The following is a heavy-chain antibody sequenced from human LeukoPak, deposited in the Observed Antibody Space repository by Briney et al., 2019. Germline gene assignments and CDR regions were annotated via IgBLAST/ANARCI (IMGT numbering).Heavy chain of an antibody. CDR3: ARVPVGATSGAPYDAFDI. CDR2: ISSSSSYI. Sequence: NPGGSLRLSCAASGFTFSSYSMNWVRQAPGKGLEWVSSISSSSSYIYYADSVKGRFTISRDNAKNSLYLQMNSLRAEDTAVYYCARVPVGATSGAPYDAFDIWGQGTMVTVSS. J-gene: IGHJ3*02. CDR1: GFTFSSYS. V-gene: IGHV3-21*01. D-gene: IGHD1-26*01.